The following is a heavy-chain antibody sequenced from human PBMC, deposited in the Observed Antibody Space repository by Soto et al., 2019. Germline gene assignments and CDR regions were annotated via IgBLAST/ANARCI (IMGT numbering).Heavy chain of an antibody. J-gene: IGHJ4*02. V-gene: IGHV1-18*01. D-gene: IGHD6-13*01. CDR3: ARGSSSSGDDY. Sequence: QVQLVQSGAEVKKPGASVKVSCKASGYTFTSYGISWVRQAPGQGLEWMGWISAYNGNTNYAQKFQGRVTMTTDTSTGTADMELASLRSGDTAVYYCARGSSSSGDDYWGQGTLVTVSS. CDR2: ISAYNGNT. CDR1: GYTFTSYG.